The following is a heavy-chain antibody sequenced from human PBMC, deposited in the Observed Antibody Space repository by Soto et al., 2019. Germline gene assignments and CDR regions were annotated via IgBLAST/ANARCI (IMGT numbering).Heavy chain of an antibody. CDR3: ASRSSGWYFDY. V-gene: IGHV3-23*01. J-gene: IGHJ4*02. D-gene: IGHD6-19*01. CDR2: ISGSGGST. CDR1: GFTFSSYA. Sequence: GSLRLSCAASGFTFSSYAMNWVRQAPGKGLEWVSVISGSGGSTYYADSVKGRFTISRDNSKNTLYLQMKSLRAEDTAGYYCASRSSGWYFDYWGQGTLVTVSS.